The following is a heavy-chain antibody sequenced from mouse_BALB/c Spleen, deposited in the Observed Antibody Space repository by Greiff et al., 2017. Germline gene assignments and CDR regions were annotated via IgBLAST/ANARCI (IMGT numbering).Heavy chain of an antibody. Sequence: VQLQESGPGLVAPSQSLSFTCTVSGFSLTSYDISWLRQPPGKGLEWLGVIWTGGGTNYNSAFMSRLSISKDNSKSQVFLKMNSLQTDDTAIYYCVRDGGRYDYFDYGGQGTTLTVAS. CDR3: VRDGGRYDYFDY. CDR1: GFSLTSYD. J-gene: IGHJ2*01. CDR2: IWTGGGT. V-gene: IGHV2-9-2*01. D-gene: IGHD2-14*01.